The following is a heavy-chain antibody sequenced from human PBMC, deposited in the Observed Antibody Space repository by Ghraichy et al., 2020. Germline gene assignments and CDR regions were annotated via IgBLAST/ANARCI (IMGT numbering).Heavy chain of an antibody. V-gene: IGHV4-59*01. CDR3: ARVRGETPRVSDETDAFDI. Sequence: SETLSLTCTVSGGSISSYYWSWIRQPPGKGLEWIGYIYYSGSTNYNPSLKSRVTISVDTSKNQFSLKLSSVTAADTAVYYCARVRGETPRVSDETDAFDIWGQGTMVTVSS. CDR2: IYYSGST. CDR1: GGSISSYY. D-gene: IGHD3-16*01. J-gene: IGHJ3*02.